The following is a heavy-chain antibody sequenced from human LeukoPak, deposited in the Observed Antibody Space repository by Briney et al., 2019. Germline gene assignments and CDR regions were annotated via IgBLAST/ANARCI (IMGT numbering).Heavy chain of an antibody. CDR3: VRRAMVRGVILFDY. V-gene: IGHV4-39*01. Sequence: SETLSLTCTVSGGSISSSSYYWGWIRQPPGKGLEWIGSIYYSGSTYYNPSLKSRVTISVDTSKNQFSLKLSSVTAADTAVYYCVRRAMVRGVILFDYWGQGTLVTVSS. J-gene: IGHJ4*02. D-gene: IGHD3-10*01. CDR1: GGSISSSSYY. CDR2: IYYSGST.